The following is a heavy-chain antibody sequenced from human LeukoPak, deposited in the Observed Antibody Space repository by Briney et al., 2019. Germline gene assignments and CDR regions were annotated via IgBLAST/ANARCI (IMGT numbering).Heavy chain of an antibody. Sequence: GGSLRLSCAASGLTVSSNYMSWVRQAPGKGLEWVSVIYSGGNTFYADSVKGQFTISRDNSKNTLYLQINSLRDEDTAVYFCTRVSSSGYPDYYYYMDVWGEGTTVTVSS. CDR2: IYSGGNT. D-gene: IGHD3-22*01. V-gene: IGHV3-66*02. J-gene: IGHJ6*03. CDR3: TRVSSSGYPDYYYYMDV. CDR1: GLTVSSNY.